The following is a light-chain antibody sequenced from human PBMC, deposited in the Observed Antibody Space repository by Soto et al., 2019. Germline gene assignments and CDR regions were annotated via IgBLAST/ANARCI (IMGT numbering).Light chain of an antibody. CDR3: CSYAGSYTWV. CDR2: DVS. V-gene: IGLV2-11*01. Sequence: QSVLTQPRSVSGSPGQSVTISCTGTSSDVGGYNYVSWYQQHPGKAPKLMIYDVSKRPSGVPDRFSGSKSGNTAPLTISGLQAEDEADYYCCSYAGSYTWVFGGGTQLTVL. J-gene: IGLJ3*02. CDR1: SSDVGGYNY.